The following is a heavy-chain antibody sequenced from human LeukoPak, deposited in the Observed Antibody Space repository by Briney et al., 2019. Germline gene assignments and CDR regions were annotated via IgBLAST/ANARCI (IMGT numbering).Heavy chain of an antibody. Sequence: GGSLRLSCAASGFTFSSYEMNWVRQAPGKGLEWVSYISSSGSTIYYADSVKGRFTISRDNAKNSLYLQMNSLRAEDTAAYYCASDSSSSDYYYYMDVWGKGTTVTVSS. V-gene: IGHV3-48*03. J-gene: IGHJ6*03. D-gene: IGHD6-6*01. CDR1: GFTFSSYE. CDR3: ASDSSSSDYYYYMDV. CDR2: ISSSGSTI.